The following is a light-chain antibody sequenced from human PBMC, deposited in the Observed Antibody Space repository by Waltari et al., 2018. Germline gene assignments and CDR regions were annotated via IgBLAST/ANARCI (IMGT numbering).Light chain of an antibody. CDR3: MQATQFRT. V-gene: IGKV2-24*01. Sequence: DIVMTQTPLSSPVTLGQPASISCRSSQSLVPSDGNTYLSWLQQRPGQPPRILIYKISNRFSGVPDRFSGSGAGTDFTLKISRVEAEDVGVYYCMQATQFRTFGPGTKVDIK. CDR1: QSLVPSDGNTY. J-gene: IGKJ3*01. CDR2: KIS.